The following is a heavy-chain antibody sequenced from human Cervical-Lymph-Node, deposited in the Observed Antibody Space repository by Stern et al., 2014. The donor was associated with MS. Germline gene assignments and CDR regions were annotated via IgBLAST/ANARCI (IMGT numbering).Heavy chain of an antibody. CDR1: GGTGSSHT. CDR3: AREVTMVGFDP. Sequence: VQLVESGAEVKKPGSSVKVSCVASGGTGSSHTISWLRQAPGQGLAWMGGIIPIFGTPNYAQKFQGKVTITADKSTSTAYLELNSLRSDDTAVYYCAREVTMVGFDPWGQGTLVTVSS. D-gene: IGHD4/OR15-4a*01. CDR2: IIPIFGTP. V-gene: IGHV1-69*06. J-gene: IGHJ5*02.